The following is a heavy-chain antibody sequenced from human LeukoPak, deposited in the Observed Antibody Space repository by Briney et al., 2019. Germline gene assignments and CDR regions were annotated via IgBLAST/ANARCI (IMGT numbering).Heavy chain of an antibody. CDR3: ARGSHSSSWYPYYFDY. V-gene: IGHV1-2*02. CDR2: INPNSGGT. J-gene: IGHJ4*02. CDR1: GYTFTGYY. Sequence: ASVKVSCKASGYTFTGYYMHWVRQAPGQGLEWMGWINPNSGGTNYAQKFQGRVTMTRDTSISTAYMELSRLRSDDTAVYYCARGSHSSSWYPYYFDYWGQGTLVTVSS. D-gene: IGHD6-13*01.